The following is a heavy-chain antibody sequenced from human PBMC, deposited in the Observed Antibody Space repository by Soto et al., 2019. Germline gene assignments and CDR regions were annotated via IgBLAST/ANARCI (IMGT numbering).Heavy chain of an antibody. CDR1: GFTFDDYA. CDR2: ISWNSGSI. J-gene: IGHJ4*02. D-gene: IGHD5-12*01. Sequence: GGSLRLSCAASGFTFDDYAMHWVRQAPGKGLEWVSGISWNSGSIGYADSVKGRFTISRDNAKNSLYLQMNSLRAEDTALYYCAKGQGGSYFDYSGQGTLVTVSS. V-gene: IGHV3-9*01. CDR3: AKGQGGSYFDY.